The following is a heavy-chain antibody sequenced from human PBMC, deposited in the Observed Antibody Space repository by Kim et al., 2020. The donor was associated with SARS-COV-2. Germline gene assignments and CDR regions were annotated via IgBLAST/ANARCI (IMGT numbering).Heavy chain of an antibody. D-gene: IGHD6-19*01. V-gene: IGHV1-3*01. CDR3: ARGLGGAVAGD. CDR2: INVGNENT. Sequence: VSVKVSCKASGYTFTSYAIHWVRQAPGQRLEWVGWINVGNENTKYSQKFQGRVTITRDTSASTAYMDLSSLRSEDTAVYYCARGLGGAVAGDWGQGTLVT. J-gene: IGHJ4*02. CDR1: GYTFTSYA.